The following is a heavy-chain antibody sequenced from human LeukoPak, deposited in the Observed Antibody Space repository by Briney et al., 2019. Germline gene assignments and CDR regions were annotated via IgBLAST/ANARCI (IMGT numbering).Heavy chain of an antibody. V-gene: IGHV4-4*07. D-gene: IGHD6-19*01. CDR1: GGSISSYY. J-gene: IGHJ4*02. Sequence: SETLSLTCTVSGGSISSYYWSWIRQPAGKGLEWIGRIYTSGSTNYNPSLKSRVTMSVDTSKNQFSLKLSSVTAADTAVYYCARDGDAGIAVAGWPYYFDYWGQGTLVTVSS. CDR2: IYTSGST. CDR3: ARDGDAGIAVAGWPYYFDY.